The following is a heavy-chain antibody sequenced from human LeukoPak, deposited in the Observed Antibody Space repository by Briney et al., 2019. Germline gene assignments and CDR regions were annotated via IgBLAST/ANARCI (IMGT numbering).Heavy chain of an antibody. Sequence: ASVKVSCKASGHTFTAYYVHWVRHGPGRGLEWMGWIHPNSGGTNYAQTFQGRVTLTRDTSRITAYMDVSRLGLDDTAVYYCATVSGNDITWGQGTLVTVSS. CDR3: ATVSGNDIT. CDR2: IHPNSGGT. V-gene: IGHV1-2*02. D-gene: IGHD5-12*01. J-gene: IGHJ5*02. CDR1: GHTFTAYY.